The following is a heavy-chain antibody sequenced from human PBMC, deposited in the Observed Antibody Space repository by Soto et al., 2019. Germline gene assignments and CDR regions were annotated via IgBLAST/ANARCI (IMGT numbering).Heavy chain of an antibody. CDR3: ARTVNTGSGLNYYGMDV. Sequence: QVQLVQSGAEVKKPGSSVKVSCKASGGTFSSYAISWVRQAPGQGLEWMGGIIPIFGTANYAQKFQGRVTITADESTSTAYMELSSLRSEDTAVYYCARTVNTGSGLNYYGMDVWGQGTTVTVSS. J-gene: IGHJ6*02. CDR2: IIPIFGTA. CDR1: GGTFSSYA. D-gene: IGHD3-10*01. V-gene: IGHV1-69*01.